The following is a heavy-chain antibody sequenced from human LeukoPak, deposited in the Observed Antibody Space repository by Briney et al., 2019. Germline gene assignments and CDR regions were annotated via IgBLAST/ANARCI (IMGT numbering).Heavy chain of an antibody. CDR1: GGTFSSYA. V-gene: IGHV1-69*05. J-gene: IGHJ3*02. CDR3: ARDPDMASDVVDI. CDR2: IFPLFGTT. Sequence: SVKVSCKASGGTFSSYAISWVRQAPGQGLEWMGGIFPLFGTTNYREKFQGRLTLTTDASTSTAYMELSGLRSEDTAVYYCARDPDMASDVVDIWGQGTIVTVSS. D-gene: IGHD3-9*01.